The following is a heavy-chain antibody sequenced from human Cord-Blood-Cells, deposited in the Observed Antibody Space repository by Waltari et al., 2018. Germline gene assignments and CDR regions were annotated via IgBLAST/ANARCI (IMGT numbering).Heavy chain of an antibody. D-gene: IGHD6-6*01. CDR2: IYPVDSDT. V-gene: IGHV5-51*03. CDR1: GYSFTSYG. Sequence: EVQLVQSGAEVQQPGESLKISCKGSGYSFTSYGIGWLRQIAGKGLEWMAIIYPVDSDTRYSPSFQGHVTISADKSISTAYLQWSSLKASDTAMYYCARLPMRAARDAFDIWGQGTMVTVSS. CDR3: ARLPMRAARDAFDI. J-gene: IGHJ3*02.